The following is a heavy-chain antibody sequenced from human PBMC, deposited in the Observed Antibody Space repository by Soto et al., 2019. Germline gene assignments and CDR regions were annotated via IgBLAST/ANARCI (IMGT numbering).Heavy chain of an antibody. CDR2: ISIEKGDT. CDR1: GYSFDTFG. J-gene: IGHJ2*01. CDR3: ARCYCSVGSCFTCWHFDL. V-gene: IGHV1-18*01. Sequence: QVQVVQSGAEVKKPGASVKVACKASGYSFDTFGMSWVRQAPGQGLEWMGWISIEKGDTNSAQKFQDRVHMTTDTSTSTAYMELRSLTSDDTAVYYCARCYCSVGSCFTCWHFDLWGRGTLVSVSS. D-gene: IGHD2-15*01.